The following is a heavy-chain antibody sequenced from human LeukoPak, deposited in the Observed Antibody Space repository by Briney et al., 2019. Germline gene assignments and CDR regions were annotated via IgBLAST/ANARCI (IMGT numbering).Heavy chain of an antibody. V-gene: IGHV4-4*09. J-gene: IGHJ3*02. CDR1: GGSLSSYY. CDR2: IYTSGST. D-gene: IGHD2-21*02. Sequence: SETLSLTCTVSGGSLSSYYWSWIRQPPGKGPEWIGYIYTSGSTNYNPSLKSRVTISVDTSKNQFSLKLSSVTAADTAVYYCARLLVVVTPDAFDIWGQGTMVTVSS. CDR3: ARLLVVVTPDAFDI.